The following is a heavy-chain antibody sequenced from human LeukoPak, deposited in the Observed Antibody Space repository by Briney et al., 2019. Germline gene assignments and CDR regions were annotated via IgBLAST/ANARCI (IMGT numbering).Heavy chain of an antibody. V-gene: IGHV1-8*01. CDR2: MNPNSGNT. Sequence: ASVKVSYKASGYTFTSYDINWVRQATGQVLEWMGWMNPNSGNTGYAQKFQGRVTMARNTSISTAYMELSSLRSEDTAVYYCARAGGLRYFDWLSTNWFDPWGQGTLVTVSS. D-gene: IGHD3-9*01. CDR1: GYTFTSYD. J-gene: IGHJ5*02. CDR3: ARAGGLRYFDWLSTNWFDP.